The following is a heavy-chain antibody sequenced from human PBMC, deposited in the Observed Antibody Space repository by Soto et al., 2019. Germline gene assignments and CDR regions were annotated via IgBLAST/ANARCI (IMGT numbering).Heavy chain of an antibody. CDR3: ATTFGTSSPFDY. D-gene: IGHD3-16*01. Sequence: EVQLVQSGAEVKKPGESLKISCKVSGYNFANSWIGWVRQMPEKGLEYMGIIFPADSDARYSPSFQGQVTISADKFISTAFLQWSSLKASDTAMYFCATTFGTSSPFDYWGQGTLVTVSS. J-gene: IGHJ4*02. V-gene: IGHV5-51*01. CDR2: IFPADSDA. CDR1: GYNFANSW.